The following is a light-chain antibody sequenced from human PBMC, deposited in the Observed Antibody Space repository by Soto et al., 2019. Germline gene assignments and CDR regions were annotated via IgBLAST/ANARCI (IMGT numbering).Light chain of an antibody. CDR3: QQYNNWPPYT. CDR2: DAS. CDR1: QSVSSN. V-gene: IGKV3-15*01. Sequence: EIEMMQSPATLSVSPGERVTLSCRASQSVSSNLAWYQQKLGQAPRLLIYDASTRATGIPARFSGSGSGTESTLTISSLQSQDFAVYFCQQYNNWPPYTFGQGTKLEIK. J-gene: IGKJ2*01.